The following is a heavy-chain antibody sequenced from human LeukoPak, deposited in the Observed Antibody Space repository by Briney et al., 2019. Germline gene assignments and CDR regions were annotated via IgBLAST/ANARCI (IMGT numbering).Heavy chain of an antibody. CDR3: AELGITMIGGV. V-gene: IGHV3-21*01. J-gene: IGHJ6*04. D-gene: IGHD3-10*02. Sequence: GGSLRLSCAASGFTFSSYSMNWVRQTPGKGLEWVSSISSSSSYIYYADSVKGRFTISRDNAKNSLYLQMNSLRAEDTAVYYCAELGITMIGGVWGKGTTVTISS. CDR2: ISSSSSYI. CDR1: GFTFSSYS.